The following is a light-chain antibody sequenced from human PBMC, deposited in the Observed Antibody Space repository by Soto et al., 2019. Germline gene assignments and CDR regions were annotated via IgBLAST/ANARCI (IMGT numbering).Light chain of an antibody. J-gene: IGKJ3*01. CDR3: QQYGSSPPSI. V-gene: IGKV3-20*01. CDR1: QSVSSNY. CDR2: DAS. Sequence: EIVLTQSPGTLSLSPGERATLSCRASQSVSSNYIAWYHHKPGQAPRLLIYDASRRATGIPDRFSGSGSGTDFTLTISKLEPEDFAMYYCQQYGSSPPSIFGLGTKVDIK.